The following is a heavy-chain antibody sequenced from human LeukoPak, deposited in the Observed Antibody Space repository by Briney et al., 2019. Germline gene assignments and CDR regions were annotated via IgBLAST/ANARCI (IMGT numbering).Heavy chain of an antibody. Sequence: ASVKVSCKASGYTFTSYYMHWVRQAPGQGLEWMAIINPSSGSASYAQKFQGRVTMTRDTSTSTIYMELSSLRSDDTAVYYCARGYGSGSYYNRGYYHYYMDVWGKGTTVTISS. J-gene: IGHJ6*03. CDR3: ARGYGSGSYYNRGYYHYYMDV. D-gene: IGHD3-10*01. CDR2: INPSSGSA. V-gene: IGHV1-46*01. CDR1: GYTFTSYY.